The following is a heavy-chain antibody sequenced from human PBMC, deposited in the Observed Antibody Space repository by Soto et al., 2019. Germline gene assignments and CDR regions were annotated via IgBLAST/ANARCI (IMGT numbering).Heavy chain of an antibody. CDR2: IYYSGST. J-gene: IGHJ5*02. D-gene: IGHD5-18*01. V-gene: IGHV4-31*03. CDR1: GGSVSSGSYY. Sequence: PSETLSLTCTVSGGSVSSGSYYWSWIRQPPGKGLEWIGYIYYSGSTYYNPSLKSRVTISVDTSKNQFSLKLSSVTAADTAVYYCAREIQLWLRGNWFDPWGQGTLVTVSS. CDR3: AREIQLWLRGNWFDP.